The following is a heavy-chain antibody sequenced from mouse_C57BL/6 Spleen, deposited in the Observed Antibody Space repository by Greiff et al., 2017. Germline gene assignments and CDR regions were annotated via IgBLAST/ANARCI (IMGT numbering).Heavy chain of an antibody. D-gene: IGHD1-2*01. J-gene: IGHJ2*01. CDR2: ISSGSSTI. CDR1: GFTFSDYG. Sequence: EVKVVESGGGLVKPGGSLKLSCAASGFTFSDYGMHWVRQAPEKGLEWVAYISSGSSTIYYADTVKGRFTISRDNAKNTLFLQMTSLRSEDTAMYYCARSLITTSYYFDYWGQGTTLTVSS. V-gene: IGHV5-17*01. CDR3: ARSLITTSYYFDY.